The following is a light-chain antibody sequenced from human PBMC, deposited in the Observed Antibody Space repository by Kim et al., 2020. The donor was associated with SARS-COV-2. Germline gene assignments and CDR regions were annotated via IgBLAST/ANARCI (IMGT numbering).Light chain of an antibody. Sequence: ELTQPPSVSGTPGQRVTISCSGGTPIIGSDDVYWYQQLPGTAPKLLIYRNTKRPSGVPDRFSGSKSGTSASLAISGLRSEDEADYYCATWDDTLSGPGVFGGGTKLTVL. CDR1: TPIIGSDD. J-gene: IGLJ3*02. V-gene: IGLV1-47*01. CDR2: RNT. CDR3: ATWDDTLSGPGV.